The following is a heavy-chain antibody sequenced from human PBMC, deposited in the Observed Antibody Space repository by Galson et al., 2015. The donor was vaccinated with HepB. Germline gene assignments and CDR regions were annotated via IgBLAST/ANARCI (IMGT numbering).Heavy chain of an antibody. D-gene: IGHD6-19*01. CDR3: ARGLLRSSGRAEFDS. V-gene: IGHV4-30-4*07. CDR1: GDSISSGAYT. Sequence: TLSLTCTVSGDSISSGAYTWNWIRQPPGKGLEWIGYVFYSGGTYYNPSLKSRVSISVDTSNKQFSLKMSSVTAADTAVYYCARGLLRSSGRAEFDSWGQGTLVTVSS. J-gene: IGHJ4*02. CDR2: VFYSGGT.